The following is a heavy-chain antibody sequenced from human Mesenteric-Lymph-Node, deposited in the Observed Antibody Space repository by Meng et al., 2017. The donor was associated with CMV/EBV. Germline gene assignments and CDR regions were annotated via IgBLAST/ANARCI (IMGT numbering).Heavy chain of an antibody. Sequence: SETLSLTCAVFGGSFSGYYWSWIRQPPGKGLEWIGSVHYTGKTYFSPSPQSRVTISVDTSKNQFSLNLNSVTAADTAVYYCARENNFGVPIPLFDYWGQGELVTVSS. V-gene: IGHV4-34*01. D-gene: IGHD3-3*01. CDR3: ARENNFGVPIPLFDY. J-gene: IGHJ4*02. CDR2: VHYTGKT. CDR1: GGSFSGYY.